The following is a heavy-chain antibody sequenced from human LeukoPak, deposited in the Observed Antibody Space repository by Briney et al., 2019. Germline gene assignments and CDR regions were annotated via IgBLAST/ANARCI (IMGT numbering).Heavy chain of an antibody. CDR1: GFTFSSYA. CDR3: ARGTDYDFWSGAIDY. V-gene: IGHV3-30*04. D-gene: IGHD3-3*01. Sequence: GGSLRLSCAASGFTFSSYAMHWVRQAPGKGLERVAVISYDGSNKYYADSVKGRFTISRDNSKNTLYLQMNSLRAEDTAVYYCARGTDYDFWSGAIDYWGQGTLVTVSS. CDR2: ISYDGSNK. J-gene: IGHJ4*02.